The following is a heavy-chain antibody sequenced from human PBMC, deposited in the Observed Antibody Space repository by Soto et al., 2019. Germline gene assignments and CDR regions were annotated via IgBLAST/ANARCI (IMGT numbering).Heavy chain of an antibody. CDR2: ISSSSSYT. CDR3: AKDPRVLAYYYDSSGYRGPGW. D-gene: IGHD3-22*01. CDR1: GFTFSDYY. Sequence: GGSLRLSCAASGFTFSDYYMSWIRQAPGKGLEWVSYISSSSSYTNYADSVKGRFTISRDNAKNSLYLQMNSLRAEDTAVYYCAKDPRVLAYYYDSSGYRGPGWWGQGTLVTVSS. J-gene: IGHJ4*02. V-gene: IGHV3-11*05.